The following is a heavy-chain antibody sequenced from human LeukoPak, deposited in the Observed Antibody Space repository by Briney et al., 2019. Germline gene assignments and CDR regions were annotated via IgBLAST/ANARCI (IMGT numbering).Heavy chain of an antibody. CDR3: AKLASGRGHYYYYYMDV. V-gene: IGHV3-23*01. J-gene: IGHJ6*03. CDR2: ISGSGGST. CDR1: GFTFSSYA. D-gene: IGHD3-10*01. Sequence: PGGSLRLSCAASGFTFSSYAMSWVRQAPGKGLEWVSAISGSGGSTYYADSVKGRFTISRDNSKNTLYLQMNSLRAEDTAVYYCAKLASGRGHYYYYYMDVWGKGTTVTVSS.